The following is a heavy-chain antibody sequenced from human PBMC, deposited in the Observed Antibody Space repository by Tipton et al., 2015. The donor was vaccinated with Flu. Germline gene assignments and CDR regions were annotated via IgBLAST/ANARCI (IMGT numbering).Heavy chain of an antibody. CDR2: ICHSGST. V-gene: IGHV4-39*07. Sequence: TLSLTCTVSGGSISSSSYYWGWIRQPPGKGLEWIGNICHSGSTYDNPSLKSRVTISVDRSKNQFSLKLSSVTAADTAVYYCARRDYSNYVSEPKNWFDPWGQGTLVTVSS. D-gene: IGHD4-11*01. CDR3: ARRDYSNYVSEPKNWFDP. CDR1: GGSISSSSYY. J-gene: IGHJ5*02.